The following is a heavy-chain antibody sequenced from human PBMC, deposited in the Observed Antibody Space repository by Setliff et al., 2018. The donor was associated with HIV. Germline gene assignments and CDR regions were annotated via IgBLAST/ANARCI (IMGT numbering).Heavy chain of an antibody. CDR2: IDEDGSEK. Sequence: GESLKISCGASGFTFSSFAMNWVRHAPGKGLEWVANIDEDGSEKDYVESVKGRFTIARDNAKNTLYLQMNSLRAEDSAVYYCSIGMQPSNFWGQGTPVPSPQ. CDR1: GFTFSSFA. D-gene: IGHD3-10*01. J-gene: IGHJ4*02. CDR3: SIGMQPSNF. V-gene: IGHV3-7*03.